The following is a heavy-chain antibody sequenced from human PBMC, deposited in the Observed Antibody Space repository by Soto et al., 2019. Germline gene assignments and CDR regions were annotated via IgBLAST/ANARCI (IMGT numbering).Heavy chain of an antibody. J-gene: IGHJ6*02. CDR2: IIPIFGTA. CDR3: ARVTEAVAGTGYYYYGMDV. D-gene: IGHD6-19*01. Sequence: SVKVSCKTSGGAFSSYAISWVRQAPGQGLEWMGGIIPIFGTANYAQRFQGRVTITADESTSTAYMELSSLRSEDTAVYYCARVTEAVAGTGYYYYGMDVWGQGTTVTVSS. CDR1: GGAFSSYA. V-gene: IGHV1-69*13.